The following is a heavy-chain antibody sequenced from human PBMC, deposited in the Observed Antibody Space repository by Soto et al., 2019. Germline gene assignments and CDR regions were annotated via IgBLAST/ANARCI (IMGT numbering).Heavy chain of an antibody. V-gene: IGHV4-39*01. CDR3: ARHPNDYSIDY. Sequence: SETLSLTCTVSGGSISSSAYYWGWLRQPPGKGLEWIGTIYYSGSTYYNPSLRSRVTMSIDTSKNQFSLDVVSVTAADTAVYYCARHPNDYSIDYWGQGTLVTVSS. J-gene: IGHJ4*02. CDR1: GGSISSSAYY. D-gene: IGHD4-4*01. CDR2: IYYSGST.